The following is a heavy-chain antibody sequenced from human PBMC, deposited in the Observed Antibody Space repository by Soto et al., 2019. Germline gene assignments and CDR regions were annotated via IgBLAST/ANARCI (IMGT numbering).Heavy chain of an antibody. V-gene: IGHV3-11*01. CDR2: ISGSGKTI. CDR3: ARDAGYSSSLHFSWFDP. Sequence: GGSLRLSCAASGFTFSDYYMTWIRQAPGKGLEWISFISGSGKTIHFADSLEGRFTISRDNAKNSVYLEMNSLRAEDTAVYYCARDAGYSSSLHFSWFDPWGPGTLVTVSS. CDR1: GFTFSDYY. J-gene: IGHJ5*02. D-gene: IGHD6-13*01.